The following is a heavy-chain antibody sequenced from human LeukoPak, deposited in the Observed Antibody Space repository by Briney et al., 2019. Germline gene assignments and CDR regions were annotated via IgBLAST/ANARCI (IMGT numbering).Heavy chain of an antibody. V-gene: IGHV3-48*03. CDR3: AREVTMVRGAGPHMDV. CDR1: GFTFSSYE. Sequence: GGSLRLSCAASGFTFSSYEMNWVRPAPGEGLEWVSYISSSGSTIYYADSVKGRFTISRDNAKNSLYLQMNSLRAEDTAVYYCAREVTMVRGAGPHMDVWGKGTTVTVSS. D-gene: IGHD3-10*01. CDR2: ISSSGSTI. J-gene: IGHJ6*03.